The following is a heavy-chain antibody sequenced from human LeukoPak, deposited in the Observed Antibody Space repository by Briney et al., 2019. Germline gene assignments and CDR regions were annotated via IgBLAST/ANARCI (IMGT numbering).Heavy chain of an antibody. D-gene: IGHD5-18*01. Sequence: GGSLRLSCAASGLTFRNYWMHWVRQAPGKGLVWVSRMNSDGSSTNYADSVKGRFTISRDNAKNTLYLQMNSLRAEDTAVYYCATAGRYSYTLPLNYWGQGTLVTVSS. CDR3: ATAGRYSYTLPLNY. CDR1: GLTFRNYW. V-gene: IGHV3-74*01. J-gene: IGHJ4*02. CDR2: MNSDGSST.